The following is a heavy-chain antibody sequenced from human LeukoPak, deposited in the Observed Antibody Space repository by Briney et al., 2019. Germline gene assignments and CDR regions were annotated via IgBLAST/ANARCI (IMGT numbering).Heavy chain of an antibody. D-gene: IGHD6-13*01. CDR1: GFTFSSYS. Sequence: GGSLRLSCAASGFTFSSYSMNWVRQAPGKGLEWVSYISSSSSTIYYADSVKGRFTISRDNAKNSLYLRMNSLRDEDTAVYYCAREGQQLGAEYFQHWGQGTLVTVSS. J-gene: IGHJ1*01. CDR3: AREGQQLGAEYFQH. V-gene: IGHV3-48*02. CDR2: ISSSSSTI.